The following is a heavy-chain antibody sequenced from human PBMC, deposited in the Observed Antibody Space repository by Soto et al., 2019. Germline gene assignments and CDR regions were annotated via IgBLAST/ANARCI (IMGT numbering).Heavy chain of an antibody. Sequence: QLQLQESGPGLVKPSETLSLTCTVSGGSISTSSYYWGWIRQPPGKGLEWIGSIYYSGSTYYNPSLKSRVTISADTSKNQFSLKLSSVTAADTAVYYCARLIAPAGGNRAYWGHGTLVTVSS. J-gene: IGHJ4*01. CDR3: ARLIAPAGGNRAY. V-gene: IGHV4-39*01. D-gene: IGHD6-13*01. CDR1: GGSISTSSYY. CDR2: IYYSGST.